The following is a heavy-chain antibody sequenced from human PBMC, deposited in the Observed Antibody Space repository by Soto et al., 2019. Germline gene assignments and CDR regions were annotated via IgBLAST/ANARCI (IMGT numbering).Heavy chain of an antibody. J-gene: IGHJ5*02. Sequence: QVQLVESGGGVVQPGRSLRLSCAASGFTFSSYGMHWVRQAPGKGLEWVAVIWYDGSNKYYADSVKGRFTISRDNSKNTLYLQMHSLRAEDTAVYYCARLSYSSSWYWFDPWGQGTLVTVSS. CDR1: GFTFSSYG. CDR3: ARLSYSSSWYWFDP. D-gene: IGHD6-13*01. CDR2: IWYDGSNK. V-gene: IGHV3-33*01.